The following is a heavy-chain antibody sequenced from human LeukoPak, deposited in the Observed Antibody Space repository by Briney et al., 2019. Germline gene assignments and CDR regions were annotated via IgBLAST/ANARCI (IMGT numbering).Heavy chain of an antibody. CDR3: ARGHSGTTKKEVDY. V-gene: IGHV4-39*07. J-gene: IGHJ4*02. CDR2: IYYSGST. CDR1: GGSISSSSYY. Sequence: PSETLSLTCTVSGGSISSSSYYWGWIRQPPGKGLEWIGSIYYSGSTYYNPSLKSRVTISVDTSKNQFSLKLSSVTAADTAVYYCARGHSGTTKKEVDYWGQGTLVTVSS. D-gene: IGHD4-17*01.